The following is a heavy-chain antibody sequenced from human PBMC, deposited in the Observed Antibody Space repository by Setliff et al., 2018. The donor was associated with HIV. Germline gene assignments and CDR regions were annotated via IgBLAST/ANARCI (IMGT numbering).Heavy chain of an antibody. CDR2: ITGSGTT. J-gene: IGHJ4*02. CDR1: GFDFRYNA. D-gene: IGHD3-9*01. Sequence: SLRLSCAASGFDFRYNAMSWVRQAPGKGLEWVSGITGSGTTNYADSVKGRFTVSRDNSRTTVFLQMNSLRVEDTAVYYCAKRLVRTFDFWGQGTLVTVSS. CDR3: AKRLVRTFDF. V-gene: IGHV3-23*01.